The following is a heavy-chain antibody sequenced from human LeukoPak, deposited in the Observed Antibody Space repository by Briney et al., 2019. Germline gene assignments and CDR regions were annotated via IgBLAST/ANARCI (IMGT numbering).Heavy chain of an antibody. D-gene: IGHD5-24*01. V-gene: IGHV3-21*01. Sequence: GGSLRLSCAASGFTFSSYSTKWVRQAPGKGLEWVSSISSSSSYIYYADSVKGRFTISRDNAKNSLYLQMNSLRAEDTAVYYCARAFGYNYIFDYWGQGTLVTVSS. J-gene: IGHJ4*02. CDR2: ISSSSSYI. CDR3: ARAFGYNYIFDY. CDR1: GFTFSSYS.